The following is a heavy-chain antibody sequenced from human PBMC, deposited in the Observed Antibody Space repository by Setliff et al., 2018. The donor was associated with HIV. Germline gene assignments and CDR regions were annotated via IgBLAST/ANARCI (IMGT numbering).Heavy chain of an antibody. Sequence: GGSLRLSCAASGFTFSTYPMSWVRQAPGKGLEWVSGISGSGGSTYYADSVKGRFIISRDNSKNTLFLQMNSLRPEDTAVYYCARDCRVGWVFTYGMDVWGQGTLVTVS. V-gene: IGHV3-23*01. CDR2: ISGSGGST. D-gene: IGHD6-13*01. J-gene: IGHJ6*02. CDR1: GFTFSTYP. CDR3: ARDCRVGWVFTYGMDV.